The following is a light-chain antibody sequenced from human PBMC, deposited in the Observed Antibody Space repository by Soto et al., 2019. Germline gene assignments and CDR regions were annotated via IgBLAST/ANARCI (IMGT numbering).Light chain of an antibody. CDR2: GAS. CDR3: QQYSSSPFT. Sequence: EIVLTQSPGTLSLSPGERATLSCRASQSVSSSYLAWYQQKPGQAHSLLIYGASNRATGIPERFSGSGSGTDFTLTISSLEPEDFAVYYCQQYSSSPFTFGRGTKVEIK. J-gene: IGKJ4*01. CDR1: QSVSSSY. V-gene: IGKV3-20*01.